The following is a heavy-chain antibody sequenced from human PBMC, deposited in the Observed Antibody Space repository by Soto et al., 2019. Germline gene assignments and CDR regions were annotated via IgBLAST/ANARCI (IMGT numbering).Heavy chain of an antibody. CDR1: GGTFSNYA. J-gene: IGHJ4*02. CDR3: AFGTRNSWTCDC. V-gene: IGHV1-69*01. Sequence: QVQVVQSGAEVKKPGSSVKVSCKASGGTFSNYAISWVRQAPGHGLEWVGGIIHLTETPVYAQTVQGRLTITADEITSAAYIERSSLRSVDSAVYYCAFGTRNSWTCDCWGQGTLVTVSS. D-gene: IGHD6-13*01. CDR2: IIHLTETP.